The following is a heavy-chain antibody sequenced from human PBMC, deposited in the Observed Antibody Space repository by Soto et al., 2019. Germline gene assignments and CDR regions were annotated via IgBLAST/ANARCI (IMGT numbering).Heavy chain of an antibody. J-gene: IGHJ4*02. V-gene: IGHV4-31*03. CDR2: MYYTGST. D-gene: IGHD5-18*01. CDR1: GGSIISGGHY. CDR3: AMILETAMVGFEY. Sequence: TLSLTCPVSGGSIISGGHYWTWVRQHPVKGLEWMGYMYYTGSTSYNPSLESRLTMSVDTSKNQFSLKLSSVTAADTAVYYCAMILETAMVGFEYWGQATLVNVSS.